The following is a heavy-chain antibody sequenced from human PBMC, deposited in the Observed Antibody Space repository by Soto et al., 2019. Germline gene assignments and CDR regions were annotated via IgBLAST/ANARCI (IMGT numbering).Heavy chain of an antibody. J-gene: IGHJ4*02. CDR1: GFTFSGSA. CDR2: IRSKANSYAT. D-gene: IGHD6-13*01. V-gene: IGHV3-73*01. Sequence: GGSLRLSCAASGFTFSGSAMHWVRQASGKGLEWVGRIRSKANSYATAYAASVKGRFTISRDDSKNTAYLQMNSLKTEDTAVYYCTRRLAGTRDFDYWGQGTLVTVSS. CDR3: TRRLAGTRDFDY.